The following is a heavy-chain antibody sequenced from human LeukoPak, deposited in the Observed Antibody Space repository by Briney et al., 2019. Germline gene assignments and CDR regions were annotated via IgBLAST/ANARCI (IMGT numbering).Heavy chain of an antibody. CDR2: MNPNSGNT. Sequence: ASVKVSCKASGYTFTSYDINWVRQATGQGLEWMGWMNPNSGNTGYAQKFQGRVTITRNTSISTAYMELSSLRSEDTAVYYCARVGLRQEAFDYWGQGTLVTVSS. CDR3: ARVGLRQEAFDY. V-gene: IGHV1-8*03. D-gene: IGHD3-16*01. CDR1: GYTFTSYD. J-gene: IGHJ4*02.